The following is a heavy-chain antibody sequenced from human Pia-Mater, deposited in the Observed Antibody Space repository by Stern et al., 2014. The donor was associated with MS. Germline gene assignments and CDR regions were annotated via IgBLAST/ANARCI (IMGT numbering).Heavy chain of an antibody. CDR1: GFTFSSYW. CDR2: INSYGSST. CDR3: ARIAGVRSWIQPLDY. J-gene: IGHJ4*02. D-gene: IGHD5-18*01. Sequence: EVQLEESGGGLVQPGGSLRLSCAASGFTFSSYWMHWVRQAPGKGLVWVSRINSYGSSTTYADSVKGRFTISRDNAKNTLYLQMNSLRAEDTAVYYCARIAGVRSWIQPLDYWGQGTLVTVSS. V-gene: IGHV3-74*02.